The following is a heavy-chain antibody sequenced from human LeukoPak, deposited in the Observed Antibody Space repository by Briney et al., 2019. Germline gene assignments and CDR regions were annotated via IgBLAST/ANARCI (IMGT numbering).Heavy chain of an antibody. Sequence: GGSLRLSCAASGFTFSSYSMNWVRQAPGKGLEWVSSISSSSSYIYYADSVKGRFTISRDNAKNSLYLQMNSLRAEDTAVYYCARATVGVTMVRGANFDYWGQGTLVTVSS. CDR3: ARATVGVTMVRGANFDY. V-gene: IGHV3-21*01. D-gene: IGHD3-10*01. CDR1: GFTFSSYS. J-gene: IGHJ4*02. CDR2: ISSSSSYI.